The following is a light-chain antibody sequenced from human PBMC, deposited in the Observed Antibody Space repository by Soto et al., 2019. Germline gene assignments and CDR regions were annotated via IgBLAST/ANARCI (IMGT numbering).Light chain of an antibody. CDR1: QGISSA. V-gene: IGKV1D-13*01. CDR2: DAS. Sequence: AIQLTQSPSSLSASVVDRFTITCRASQGISSALAWYQQKPGKAPKLLIYDASSLESGVPSRFSGCGPGTDFTLTISSLQTEDVATYDCQQFNNYTPSTTFGQVTRLVIK. CDR3: QQFNNYTPSTT. J-gene: IGKJ5*01.